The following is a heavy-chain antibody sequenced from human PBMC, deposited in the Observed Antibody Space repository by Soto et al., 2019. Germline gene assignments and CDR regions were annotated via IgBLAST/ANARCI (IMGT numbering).Heavy chain of an antibody. CDR1: GASISSSHW. CDR2: IYHSGST. D-gene: IGHD4-4*01. J-gene: IGHJ2*01. Sequence: QVQLQESGPGLVKPSGTLSLTCAVSGASISSSHWWSWVRQPPGKGLEWIGEIYHSGSTYYNASLKSRVAISRDKSKNQFSLKLRSVTAADTAVYYCVRKDYSDWFFDLWGRGTLVTVSS. CDR3: VRKDYSDWFFDL. V-gene: IGHV4-4*02.